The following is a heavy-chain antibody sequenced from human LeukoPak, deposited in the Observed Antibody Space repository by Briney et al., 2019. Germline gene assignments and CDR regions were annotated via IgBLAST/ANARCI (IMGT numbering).Heavy chain of an antibody. D-gene: IGHD5-12*01. CDR2: KSYDGSNI. V-gene: IGHV3-30*18. CDR3: AKGSTSGFYYFDY. Sequence: GGSLRLSCAASGFAFSSYGMHWVRQAPGKGLGWVAVKSYDGSNIYYADSVKGRFTISRDNSMHTVYLQMNSLRPEDTAVYYCAKGSTSGFYYFDYWGQGTLVTVSS. J-gene: IGHJ4*02. CDR1: GFAFSSYG.